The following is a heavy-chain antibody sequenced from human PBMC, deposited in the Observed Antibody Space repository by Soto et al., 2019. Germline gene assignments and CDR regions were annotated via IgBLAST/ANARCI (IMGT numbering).Heavy chain of an antibody. CDR3: AREDRDRETGLVPAAIDGMDV. CDR2: IIPIFGIP. J-gene: IGHJ6*02. D-gene: IGHD2-2*01. V-gene: IGHV1-69*08. CDR1: GGTFSRYS. Sequence: QVQLVQSGAEVKKPGSSVKVSCKASGGTFSRYSITWVRQAPGHGLEWIGRIIPIFGIPTYAQKFQGRVTITADESTSTAYMELSSLRSDDTAVYYCAREDRDRETGLVPAAIDGMDVWGPRTTVTVSS.